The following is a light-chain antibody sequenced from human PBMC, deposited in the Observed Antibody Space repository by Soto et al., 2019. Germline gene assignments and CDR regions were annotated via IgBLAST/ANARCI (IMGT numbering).Light chain of an antibody. V-gene: IGKV1-39*01. CDR3: QQSNGIPYT. CDR1: QTITGY. Sequence: DIQMTQSPSSLSASVGDRVTITCRASQTITGYLNWYQQRPGKAPKLLIYAASILQSGVPSRFSGSGSGTDFTLTINSLQPEDFATYYCQQSNGIPYTFGQGTKLEIK. J-gene: IGKJ2*01. CDR2: AAS.